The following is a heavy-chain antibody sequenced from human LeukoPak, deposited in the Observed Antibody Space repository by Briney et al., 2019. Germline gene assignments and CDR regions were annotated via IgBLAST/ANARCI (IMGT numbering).Heavy chain of an antibody. D-gene: IGHD2-15*01. J-gene: IGHJ6*02. CDR1: GGSIRSYY. Sequence: SETLSLTCTVSGGSIRSYYWSWIRQPAGKGLEWIGRIYTSGSTNYNPSLKSRVTISVDTSKNQFSLKLSSVTAADTAVYYCARGPVVVVAATTDHYYGMDVWGQGTTVTVSS. CDR2: IYTSGST. V-gene: IGHV4-4*07. CDR3: ARGPVVVVAATTDHYYGMDV.